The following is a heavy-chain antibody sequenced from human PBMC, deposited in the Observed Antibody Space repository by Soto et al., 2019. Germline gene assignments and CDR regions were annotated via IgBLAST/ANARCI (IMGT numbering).Heavy chain of an antibody. Sequence: PVQPLDSPSVIYSDDTTFYADSVKGRFTISRHNSKNTLYLQMNSLRAEDTAVYYCAREGGYYHYFDYWGQGALVTVSS. CDR3: AREGGYYHYFDY. V-gene: IGHV3-53*04. J-gene: IGHJ4*02. CDR2: IYSDDTT. D-gene: IGHD1-26*01.